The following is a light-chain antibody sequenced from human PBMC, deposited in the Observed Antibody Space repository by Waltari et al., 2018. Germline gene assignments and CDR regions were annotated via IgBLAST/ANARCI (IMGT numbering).Light chain of an antibody. CDR3: QQYSDSPRT. CDR2: DAS. CDR1: QSVSSY. J-gene: IGKJ1*01. Sequence: EIVLTQSPATLSLSPGERATLSCRASQSVSSYLAWYQQKPGQAPRLLIYDASNRATDIPARFSGSGSGTDFTLTISSLEPEDFAVYYCQQYSDSPRTFGQGTKVEIK. V-gene: IGKV3-11*01.